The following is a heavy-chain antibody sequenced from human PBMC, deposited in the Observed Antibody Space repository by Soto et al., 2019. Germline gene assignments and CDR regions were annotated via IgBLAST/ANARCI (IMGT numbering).Heavy chain of an antibody. D-gene: IGHD1-26*01. CDR3: ARSGRATTASFDY. CDR1: GYTFTGYY. V-gene: IGHV1-2*04. Sequence: ASVKVSCKASGYTFTGYYMHWVRQAPGQGLEWMGWINPNSGGTNYAQKFQGWVTMTRYTSISTAYMELSRLRSDDTAVYYCARSGRATTASFDYWGQGTLVTVSS. CDR2: INPNSGGT. J-gene: IGHJ4*02.